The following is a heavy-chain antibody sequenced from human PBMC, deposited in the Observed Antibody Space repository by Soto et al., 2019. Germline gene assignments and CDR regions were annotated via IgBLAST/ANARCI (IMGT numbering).Heavy chain of an antibody. V-gene: IGHV3-53*01. D-gene: IGHD3-3*01. Sequence: GGSLRLSCAASGLTVSSNYMSWVRQAPGKGLEWVSVIYSGGSTYYADSVKGRFTISRDNSKNTLYLQMNSLRAEDTAVYYCAGDTSYYYYYGMDVWGQGTTVTVSS. CDR2: IYSGGST. J-gene: IGHJ6*02. CDR3: AGDTSYYYYYGMDV. CDR1: GLTVSSNY.